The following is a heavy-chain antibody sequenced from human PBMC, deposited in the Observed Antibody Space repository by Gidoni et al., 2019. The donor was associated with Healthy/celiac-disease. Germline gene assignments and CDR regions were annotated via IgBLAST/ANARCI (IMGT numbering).Heavy chain of an antibody. CDR2: IWYDGSNK. CDR1: GFTFSSYG. CDR3: ARDGRYNWNYGRGNWFDP. J-gene: IGHJ5*02. Sequence: QVQLVESGGGVVQPGRSLRLSCAASGFTFSSYGMPWVRQAPGMGLEWVAVIWYDGSNKYYADSVKGRFTISRDNSKNTLYLQMNSLRAEDTAVYYCARDGRYNWNYGRGNWFDPWGQGTLVTVSS. D-gene: IGHD1-7*01. V-gene: IGHV3-33*01.